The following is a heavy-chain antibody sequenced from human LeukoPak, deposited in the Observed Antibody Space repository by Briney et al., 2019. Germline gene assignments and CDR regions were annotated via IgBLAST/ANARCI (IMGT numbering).Heavy chain of an antibody. CDR1: GYTFTGYY. D-gene: IGHD3-22*01. CDR2: INPNSGGT. CDR3: ASGITMIVVVSSDAFDI. V-gene: IGHV1-2*02. J-gene: IGHJ3*02. Sequence: ASVKVSCKASGYTFTGYYMHWVRQAPGQGLEWMGCINPNSGGTNYAQKVQGTVTMTRDTSISTAYMELSRLRSDDTAVYYCASGITMIVVVSSDAFDIWGQGTMVTVSS.